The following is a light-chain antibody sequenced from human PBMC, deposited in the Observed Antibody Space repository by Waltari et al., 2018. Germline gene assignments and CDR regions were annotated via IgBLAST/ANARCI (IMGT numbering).Light chain of an antibody. CDR1: SLRTYY. CDR2: GHN. V-gene: IGLV3-19*01. Sequence: SSELTQDPAVSVALGQRVRITCPGDSLRTYYATWYQQKPEQAPFFVMYGHNKRPSGFPARFSGSSAGNTAVLTITGAQAEDEADYYCCSRDTSGKQYVFGPGTQVTV. J-gene: IGLJ1*01. CDR3: CSRDTSGKQYV.